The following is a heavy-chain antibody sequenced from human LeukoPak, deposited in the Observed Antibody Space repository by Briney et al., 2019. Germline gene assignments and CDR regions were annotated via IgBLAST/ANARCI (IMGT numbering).Heavy chain of an antibody. Sequence: ASVKVSCKASGYTFTSYGISWVRQAPGQGLEWMGWISAYNGNTNYAQKLQGRVTMTTDTSTSTAYMELRSLRSDDTAVYYCARDATMVRGYYYYYYGMDVWGKGTTVTVSS. J-gene: IGHJ6*04. CDR3: ARDATMVRGYYYYYYGMDV. D-gene: IGHD3-10*01. V-gene: IGHV1-18*04. CDR2: ISAYNGNT. CDR1: GYTFTSYG.